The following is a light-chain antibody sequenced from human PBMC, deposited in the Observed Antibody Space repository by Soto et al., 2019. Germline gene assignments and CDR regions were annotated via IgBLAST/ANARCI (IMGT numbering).Light chain of an antibody. CDR3: NSYTSSSTYF. CDR2: EVS. J-gene: IGLJ1*01. CDR1: SSDVGSYNR. V-gene: IGLV2-18*02. Sequence: QSVLTQPPSVSGSPGQSVTISCTGTSSDVGSYNRVSWYQQPPGTAPKLMIYEVSNRPSGVPGRFSGSKSGNTASLTISGLQAEDEADYYCNSYTSSSTYFFGTGTKATV.